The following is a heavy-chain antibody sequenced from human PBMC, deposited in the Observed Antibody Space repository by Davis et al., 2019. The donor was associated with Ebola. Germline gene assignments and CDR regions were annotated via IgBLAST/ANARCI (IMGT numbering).Heavy chain of an antibody. V-gene: IGHV4-38-2*02. CDR1: GFSITSSYY. CDR2: IFHTGSP. D-gene: IGHD1-14*01. J-gene: IGHJ4*02. CDR3: ASSPTGGFDY. Sequence: MPSETLSLTCNVSGFSITSSYYWGWIRQPPGKGLEWIGSIFHTGSPYYSPSLKSRVTISVDTSKNQFSLRLSSVTATDTAVYYCASSPTGGFDYWGQGTLATVSS.